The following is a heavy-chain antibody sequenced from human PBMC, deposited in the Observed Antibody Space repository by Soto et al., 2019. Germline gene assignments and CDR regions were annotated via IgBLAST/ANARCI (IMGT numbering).Heavy chain of an antibody. V-gene: IGHV1-69*06. CDR2: IIPLFGTA. D-gene: IGHD2-21*02. J-gene: IGHJ4*02. CDR1: GGIFSSNT. Sequence: QVYLVQSGAEVKKPGSSVQISCKASGGIFSSNTINWVRQAAGQGLEWMGGIIPLFGTANYAEKFQGRVTITADKSTKTEYMELTSLRSEYTAVYYCACKAACGGACYAFDYWGQGTLVTVSS. CDR3: ACKAACGGACYAFDY.